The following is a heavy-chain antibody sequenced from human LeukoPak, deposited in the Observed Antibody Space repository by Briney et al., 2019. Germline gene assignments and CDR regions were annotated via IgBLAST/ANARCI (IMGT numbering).Heavy chain of an antibody. CDR2: IYHSGTT. D-gene: IGHD3-16*02. Sequence: PSETLSLTCTVSGGSITSADYYWSWIRQHPGKGLEWIGYIYHSGTTNYAPSLKSRVTISLDTSKNQFSLRLNSVTAADTAVYFCARQGGEFYDYVWGSYRFLDYWGQGILVTVSA. V-gene: IGHV4-61*08. CDR1: GGSITSADYY. J-gene: IGHJ4*02. CDR3: ARQGGEFYDYVWGSYRFLDY.